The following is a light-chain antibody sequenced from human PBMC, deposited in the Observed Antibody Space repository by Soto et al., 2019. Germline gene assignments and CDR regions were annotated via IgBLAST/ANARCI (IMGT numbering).Light chain of an antibody. CDR3: AAWDDSLSGPVV. J-gene: IGLJ2*01. CDR1: SSNIGSNP. V-gene: IGLV1-44*01. Sequence: QSALTQPPSASGTPGQRVTISCSGSSSNIGSNPVNWYQQLPGTAPKLLIYNNDQRPSGVPDRFSGSKSGTSASLAISGLQSEDEADYYCAAWDDSLSGPVVFGGGTKVTVL. CDR2: NND.